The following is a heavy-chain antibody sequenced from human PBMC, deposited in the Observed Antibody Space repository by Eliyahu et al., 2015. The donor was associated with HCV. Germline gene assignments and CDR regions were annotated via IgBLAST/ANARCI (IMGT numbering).Heavy chain of an antibody. V-gene: IGHV3-66*01. CDR2: LYSSGQT. J-gene: IGHJ2*01. CDR1: GFTFSKAY. CDR3: ARNSYDIRYGYYFDL. Sequence: VQLVESGGVLVQPGESLRLTCXAAGFTFSKAYMSWVRQAPGKGLEWVSILYSSGQTYYADSLQDRFTISRDSSKNTLFLQLNNLRAEDTALYYCARNSYDIRYGYYFDLWGRGTLVTVSS. D-gene: IGHD2-15*01.